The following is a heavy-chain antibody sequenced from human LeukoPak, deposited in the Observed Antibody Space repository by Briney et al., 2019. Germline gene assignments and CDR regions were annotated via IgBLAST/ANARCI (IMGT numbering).Heavy chain of an antibody. J-gene: IGHJ6*02. Sequence: GGSLRLSCAASGFTFSSYAMHWVRQAPGKGLEWVAVISYDGSNKYYADSVKGRFTISRDNSENTLYLQMNSLRAEDTAVYYCARDWAAATDYYYYGMDVWGQGTTVTVSS. V-gene: IGHV3-30-3*01. D-gene: IGHD2-15*01. CDR2: ISYDGSNK. CDR1: GFTFSSYA. CDR3: ARDWAAATDYYYYGMDV.